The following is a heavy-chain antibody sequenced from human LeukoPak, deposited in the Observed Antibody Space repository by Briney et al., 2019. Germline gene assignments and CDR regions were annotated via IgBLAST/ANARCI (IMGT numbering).Heavy chain of an antibody. D-gene: IGHD2-2*01. CDR1: GVTFSSYA. V-gene: IGHV1-69*05. Sequence: RASVKVSCKASGVTFSSYAISWVRQAPGQGLEWMGGIIPIFGTANYAQKFQGRVTITTDESTSTAYMELSSLRSEDTAVYYCALSGVVPAAMIDYWGQGTLVTVSS. CDR2: IIPIFGTA. CDR3: ALSGVVPAAMIDY. J-gene: IGHJ4*02.